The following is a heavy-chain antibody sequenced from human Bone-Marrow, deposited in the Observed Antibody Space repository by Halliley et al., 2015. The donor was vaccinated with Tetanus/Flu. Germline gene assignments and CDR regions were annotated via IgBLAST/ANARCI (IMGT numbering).Heavy chain of an antibody. D-gene: IGHD4-4*01. CDR3: AAPPRNSNYPYYYYGMDV. Sequence: QLVQSGPEVKKPGTSVKVSCKASGFTLPNSAVHWVRQARGQRLEWIGWIVVGTGSTNYAQKFQERVTITRDMSASTAYMELSSLRVEDTAVYYCAAPPRNSNYPYYYYGMDVWGQGTTVTVFS. CDR1: GFTLPNSA. CDR2: IVVGTGST. J-gene: IGHJ6*02. V-gene: IGHV1-58*01.